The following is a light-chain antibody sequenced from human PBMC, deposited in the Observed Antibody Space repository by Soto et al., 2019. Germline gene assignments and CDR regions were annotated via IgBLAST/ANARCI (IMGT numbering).Light chain of an antibody. CDR2: EVS. Sequence: QSVLTQPPSASGSPGQSVTISCTGTSSDVGGYNYVSWYQQHPGKAPKLMIYEVSKRPSGVPDRFSGSKSGNTAYLTVSGLQAEDEGDYYCSSYAGSNNLVFGGGTQLTVL. V-gene: IGLV2-8*01. J-gene: IGLJ7*01. CDR1: SSDVGGYNY. CDR3: SSYAGSNNLV.